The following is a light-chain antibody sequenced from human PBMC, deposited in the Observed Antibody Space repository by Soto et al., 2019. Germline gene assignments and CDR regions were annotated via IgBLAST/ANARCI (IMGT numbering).Light chain of an antibody. V-gene: IGKV1-33*01. Sequence: DIQISQYPSSLSASVGDRVTITCQASQDISNYLNWYQQKPGKDPKLLIYDASNLETGVPSRFSGSGSGTDFTFTISSLQPEDITTYYCQQYDNLPPYTFGQGTKLEIK. J-gene: IGKJ2*01. CDR1: QDISNY. CDR2: DAS. CDR3: QQYDNLPPYT.